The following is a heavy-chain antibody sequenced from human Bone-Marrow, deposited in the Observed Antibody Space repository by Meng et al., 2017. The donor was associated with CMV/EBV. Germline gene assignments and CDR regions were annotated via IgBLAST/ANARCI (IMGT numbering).Heavy chain of an antibody. J-gene: IGHJ4*02. CDR2: INHSGST. CDR3: ARRSSIGVVIIRYYFDY. Sequence: SETLSLTCAVYGGSFSGYYWTWIRQPPGKGLEWIGEINHSGSTKYNPSLKSRVTISVDTSKKQFSLRLSSVTAADTAVYYCARRSSIGVVIIRYYFDYWGQGTLVTVSS. V-gene: IGHV4-34*01. D-gene: IGHD3-3*01. CDR1: GGSFSGYY.